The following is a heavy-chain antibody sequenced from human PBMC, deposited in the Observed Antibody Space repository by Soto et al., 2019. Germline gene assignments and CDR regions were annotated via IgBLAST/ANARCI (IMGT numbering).Heavy chain of an antibody. V-gene: IGHV1-69*12. CDR2: INPSCGTA. Sequence: QVQLVQSGAEVKKPGSSVKVSCKASGGTFSTYPISWVRQAPGQGLEWVGGINPSCGTANYAQKLQGRVTITADESTTTAYMQLSSLRSDDTAVYYCARLRASNYEAYQHWGQGTLVTVSS. CDR1: GGTFSTYP. J-gene: IGHJ1*01. CDR3: ARLRASNYEAYQH. D-gene: IGHD4-4*01.